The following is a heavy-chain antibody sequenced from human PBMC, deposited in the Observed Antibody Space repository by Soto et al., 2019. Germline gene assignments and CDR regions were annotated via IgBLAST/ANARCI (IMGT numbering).Heavy chain of an antibody. CDR2: ISYDGSNK. J-gene: IGHJ4*02. V-gene: IGHV3-30*18. CDR1: GFTFSSYG. D-gene: IGHD3-10*01. Sequence: QVQLVESGGGVVQPGRSLRLSCAASGFTFSSYGMHWVRQAPGKGLEWVAVISYDGSNKYYAYSVKGRFTISRDNSKNTLYLQMNSLRAEDTAVYYCAKVSSVRGVIISDGSNFDYWGQGTLVTVSS. CDR3: AKVSSVRGVIISDGSNFDY.